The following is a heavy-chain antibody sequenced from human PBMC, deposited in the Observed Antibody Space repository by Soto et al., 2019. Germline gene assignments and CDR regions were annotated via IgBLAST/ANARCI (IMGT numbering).Heavy chain of an antibody. CDR3: AKDSPGGSGWYVGGVNWFAP. Sequence: QVQLVESGGDVVQPGTSLRLSCAASGFPFRSSGMHWVRQAPGKGLEWVAVISHDGSKKYYADSVKGRFTISRDNSKNMVYLQMNSLRVEDTAVYYCAKDSPGGSGWYVGGVNWFAPWGQGTLVTVSS. V-gene: IGHV3-30*18. CDR2: ISHDGSKK. J-gene: IGHJ5*02. D-gene: IGHD6-19*01. CDR1: GFPFRSSG.